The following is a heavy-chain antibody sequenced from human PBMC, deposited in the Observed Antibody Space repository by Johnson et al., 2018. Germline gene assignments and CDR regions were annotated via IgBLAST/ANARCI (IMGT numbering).Heavy chain of an antibody. CDR2: ISGSGSST. V-gene: IGHV3-23*04. J-gene: IGHJ6*02. CDR1: GFIFTSYA. Sequence: VQLVESGGGLVQPGGSLRLSCAASGFIFTSYAMTWVRQAPGQRLEWVSTISGSGSSTYYADSVKGRFTISRDNSKNTVYLQMNRLGAEDTAVYYCAKGVKVGHYNMDVWGQGTTVTVSS. CDR3: AKGVKVGHYNMDV. D-gene: IGHD3-10*01.